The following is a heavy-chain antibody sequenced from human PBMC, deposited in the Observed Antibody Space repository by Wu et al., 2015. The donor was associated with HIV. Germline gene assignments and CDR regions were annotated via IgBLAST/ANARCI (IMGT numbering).Heavy chain of an antibody. V-gene: IGHV1-46*03. CDR3: ARRYCSSTSCPRDYYYMDV. Sequence: QVQLVQSGAEVKKPGASVKVSCKASGYTFTSYYMHWVRQAPGQGLEWMGIINPSGGSTSYAQKFQGRVTMTRDTSTSTVYMELSSLRSEDTAVYYCARRYCSSTSCPRDYYYMDVWGKGTTGHRLL. J-gene: IGHJ6*03. CDR2: INPSGGST. D-gene: IGHD2-2*01. CDR1: GYTFTSYY.